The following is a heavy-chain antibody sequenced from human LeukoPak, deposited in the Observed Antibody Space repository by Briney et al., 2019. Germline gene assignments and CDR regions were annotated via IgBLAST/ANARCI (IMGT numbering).Heavy chain of an antibody. V-gene: IGHV3-33*01. J-gene: IGHJ4*02. D-gene: IGHD2-8*01. CDR2: IWYDGSNK. Sequence: GGSLRLSCAASGFTSSSYGMHWVRQAPGKGLEWVAVIWYDGSNKYYADSVKGRFTISRDNSKNTLYLQMNSLRAEDTAVYYCARESLRGTIRGLLEYWGQGTLVTVSS. CDR3: ARESLRGTIRGLLEY. CDR1: GFTSSSYG.